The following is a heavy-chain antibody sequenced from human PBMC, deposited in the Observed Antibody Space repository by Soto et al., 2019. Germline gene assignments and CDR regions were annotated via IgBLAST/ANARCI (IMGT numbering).Heavy chain of an antibody. J-gene: IGHJ4*02. V-gene: IGHV3-48*01. CDR1: GFNFDSYI. CDR3: GRNRGLYNGFDY. Sequence: EVQLVDSGGGLVQPGGSLRLSCVASGFNFDSYIVDWVRQAPGKGLEWVSSITTSSKTIYYADSVKGRFTISRDNARNALFLQINSLRADDTAVYYRGRNRGLYNGFDYWGPGTLVTVSS. CDR2: ITTSSKTI. D-gene: IGHD1-26*01.